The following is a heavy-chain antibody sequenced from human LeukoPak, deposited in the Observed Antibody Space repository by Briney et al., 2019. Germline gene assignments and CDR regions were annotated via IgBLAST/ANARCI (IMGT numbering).Heavy chain of an antibody. Sequence: GGSLRLSCAASGFTFSDYYVSWIRQAPGKGLEWISYISHSGSTIYYADSVKGRFTISRDNAKNSLYLQMNSLRAEDTAVYYCARDRDYYDSSGLQYFQHWGQGTLVTVSS. V-gene: IGHV3-11*01. D-gene: IGHD3-22*01. CDR1: GFTFSDYY. CDR3: ARDRDYYDSSGLQYFQH. J-gene: IGHJ1*01. CDR2: ISHSGSTI.